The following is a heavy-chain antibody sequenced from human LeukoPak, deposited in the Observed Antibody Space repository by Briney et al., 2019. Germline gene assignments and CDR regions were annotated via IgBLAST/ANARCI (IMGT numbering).Heavy chain of an antibody. Sequence: GGSLRLSCAASGFIFNSYAMAWVRQGPEKGLEWVSSITDSGIRTYYADSVKGRFTISRDNSKNTLFLQMNSLRAEDTAVYYCAKGSRGSYDFWGQETLVTVSS. V-gene: IGHV3-23*01. J-gene: IGHJ4*02. D-gene: IGHD1-26*01. CDR2: ITDSGIRT. CDR3: AKGSRGSYDF. CDR1: GFIFNSYA.